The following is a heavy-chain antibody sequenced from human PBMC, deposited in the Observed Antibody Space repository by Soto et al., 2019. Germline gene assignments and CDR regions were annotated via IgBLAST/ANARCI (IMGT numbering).Heavy chain of an antibody. V-gene: IGHV3-33*01. CDR2: IWYDGSNK. Sequence: QVQLVESGGGVVQPGRSLRLSCAASGFTFSSYGMHWVRQAPGKGLEWVAVIWYDGSNKYYADSVKGRFTISRDNSKNTLYLQMKSLRAEDTAVYYCARLHDYGDQQKQGVDYWGQGTLVTVSS. CDR3: ARLHDYGDQQKQGVDY. CDR1: GFTFSSYG. D-gene: IGHD4-17*01. J-gene: IGHJ4*02.